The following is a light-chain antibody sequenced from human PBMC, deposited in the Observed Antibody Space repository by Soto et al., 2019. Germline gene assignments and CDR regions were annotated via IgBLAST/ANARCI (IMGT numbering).Light chain of an antibody. J-gene: IGKJ1*01. CDR1: QSISSY. CDR2: ATS. V-gene: IGKV1-39*01. CDR3: QHSYSTLWT. Sequence: DIQMTQSPSSLSASVGDRVTITCRASQSISSYLNWYQQKPGKAPKLLIYATSILQSGAPSRFSGSGSGTDFTLTISSLQPEDFATYYCQHSYSTLWTFGQGNKVEIK.